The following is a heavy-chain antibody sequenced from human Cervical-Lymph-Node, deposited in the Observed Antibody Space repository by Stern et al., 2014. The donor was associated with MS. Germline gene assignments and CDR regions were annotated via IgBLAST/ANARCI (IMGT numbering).Heavy chain of an antibody. CDR3: ARGASSAAWYKHAVDV. D-gene: IGHD1-14*01. V-gene: IGHV1-69*01. CDR1: GDTSNTDA. J-gene: IGHJ6*02. CDR2: IIPVFGTP. Sequence: QVQLVQSGAEVQKPGSSVKVSCKASGDTSNTDAIHWVRQAPGQGLEWMGGIIPVFGTPVSAQRFKGRVSIAADESTATDYMELSSLRSDDTAVYYCARGASSAAWYKHAVDVWGQGTTVTVSS.